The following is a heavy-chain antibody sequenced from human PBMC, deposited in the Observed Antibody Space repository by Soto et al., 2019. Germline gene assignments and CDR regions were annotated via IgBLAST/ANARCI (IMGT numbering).Heavy chain of an antibody. CDR3: ARDRPAFGDYYYYGMDV. Sequence: SVKVCCKVSGYTLTEISMHWVRQATGQGLEWMGGIIPIFGTANYAQKFQGRVTITADESTSTAYMELSSLRSEDTAVYYCARDRPAFGDYYYYGMDVWGQGTTVTVSS. J-gene: IGHJ6*02. CDR1: GYTLTEIS. CDR2: IIPIFGTA. D-gene: IGHD3-10*01. V-gene: IGHV1-69*13.